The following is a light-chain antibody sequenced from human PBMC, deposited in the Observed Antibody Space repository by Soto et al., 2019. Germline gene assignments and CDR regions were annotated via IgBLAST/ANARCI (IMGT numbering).Light chain of an antibody. CDR1: QDISNY. CDR3: QQYDNLFLT. J-gene: IGKJ4*01. CDR2: DAS. Sequence: DIQMTQSPSSLSASVGDRVTITCQASQDISNYLNWYQQKPGKAPKLLIYDASNLETGVPSRFSGSGSWTDFTFTISSLQPEDIATYYCQQYDNLFLTFGGGTKVEIK. V-gene: IGKV1-33*01.